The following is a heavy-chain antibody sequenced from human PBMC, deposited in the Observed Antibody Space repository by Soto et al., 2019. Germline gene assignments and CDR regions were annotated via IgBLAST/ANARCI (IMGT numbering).Heavy chain of an antibody. Sequence: GGSLRLSCAASGFTFSSYAMSWVRQAPGKGLEWVSAISGSGGSTYYADSVKGRFTISRDNSKNTLYLQMNSLRAEDTAVYYWAKDPQWGIVVVITYYFDYWGQGTLVTVSS. CDR3: AKDPQWGIVVVITYYFDY. D-gene: IGHD3-22*01. CDR1: GFTFSSYA. J-gene: IGHJ4*02. V-gene: IGHV3-23*01. CDR2: ISGSGGST.